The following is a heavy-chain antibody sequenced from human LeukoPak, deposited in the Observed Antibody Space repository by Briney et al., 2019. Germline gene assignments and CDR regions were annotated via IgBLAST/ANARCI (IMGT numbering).Heavy chain of an antibody. D-gene: IGHD1-20*01. J-gene: IGHJ4*02. CDR3: ARDRRGITGTTALDY. Sequence: GGSLRLSCAASGFTVSSNYMSWVRQAPGKGLEWVSVIYSGGSTYYADSVKSRFTISRDNSKNTLYLQMNSLRAEDTAVYYCARDRRGITGTTALDYWGQGTLVTVSS. CDR1: GFTVSSNY. V-gene: IGHV3-66*02. CDR2: IYSGGST.